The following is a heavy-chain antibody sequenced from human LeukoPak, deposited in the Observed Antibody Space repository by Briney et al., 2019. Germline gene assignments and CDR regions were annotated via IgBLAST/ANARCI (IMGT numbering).Heavy chain of an antibody. Sequence: PGGSLRLSCAASGFTFSNYGMHWVRQAPGKGLEWVAFVRYDGSYKYYADSVKGRFTISRDNSKNTLYLQMNSLRAEDTAVYYCAKTIVLMIYSTPAALDIWGQGTMVTVSS. J-gene: IGHJ3*02. CDR2: VRYDGSYK. CDR3: AKTIVLMIYSTPAALDI. D-gene: IGHD2-8*01. CDR1: GFTFSNYG. V-gene: IGHV3-30*02.